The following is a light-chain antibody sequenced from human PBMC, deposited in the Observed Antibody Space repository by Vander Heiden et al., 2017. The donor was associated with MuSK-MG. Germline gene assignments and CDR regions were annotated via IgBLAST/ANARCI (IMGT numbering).Light chain of an antibody. Sequence: DIVMTQSPDSLAVSLGERATINCKSGQSLLFSSNNNNYLAWYQQKLGLPPKLLMYWASIRESAVPDRFSDSGSGRDFTLTIMILHAEDATVYYCQQDDLMPWTFGQGTKVEIK. J-gene: IGKJ1*01. CDR3: QQDDLMPWT. V-gene: IGKV4-1*01. CDR2: WAS. CDR1: QSLLFSSNNNNY.